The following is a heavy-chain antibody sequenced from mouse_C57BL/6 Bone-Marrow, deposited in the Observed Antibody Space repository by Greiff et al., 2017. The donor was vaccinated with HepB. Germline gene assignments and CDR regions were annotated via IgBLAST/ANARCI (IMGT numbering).Heavy chain of an antibody. J-gene: IGHJ4*01. CDR2: INPSTGGT. CDR3: ARGGLRRSAMDD. Sequence: EVQLQQSGPELVKPGASVKISCKASGYSFTGYYMNWVKQSPEKSLEWIGEINPSTGGTTYNQKFKAKATLTVDKSSSTAYMQLKSLTSEDSAVYYCARGGLRRSAMDDWGQGTTVTVSS. V-gene: IGHV1-42*01. D-gene: IGHD2-2*01. CDR1: GYSFTGYY.